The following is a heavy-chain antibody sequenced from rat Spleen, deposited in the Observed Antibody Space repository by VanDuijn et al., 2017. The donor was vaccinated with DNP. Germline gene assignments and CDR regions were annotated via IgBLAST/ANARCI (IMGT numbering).Heavy chain of an antibody. V-gene: IGHV5-31*01. CDR3: ARDREDHNWFAY. CDR1: GFTFNNDW. Sequence: EVQLVESGGDPVQPGRSLTLSCVVSGFTFNNDWMTWVRQVPGKGLEWVASITTGGDITYYPDSVKGRFTVSRDHAKNTLYLQMNSLRSEDTATYYCARDREDHNWFAYWGQGTLVTVSS. D-gene: IGHD1-11*01. J-gene: IGHJ3*01. CDR2: ITTGGDIT.